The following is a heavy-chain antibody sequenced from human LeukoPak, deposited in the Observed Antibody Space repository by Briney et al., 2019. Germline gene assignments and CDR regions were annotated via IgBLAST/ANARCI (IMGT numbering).Heavy chain of an antibody. J-gene: IGHJ5*02. V-gene: IGHV4-61*02. CDR3: ARSYDFWSGYYFPNWFDP. Sequence: SETLSLTCTVSGGSISSGSYYWSWIRQPAGKGLEWIGRIYTSGSTNYNPSLKSRVTISVDTSKNQFSLKLSSVTAADTAVYYCARSYDFWSGYYFPNWFDPWGQGTLVTVSS. CDR1: GGSISSGSYY. CDR2: IYTSGST. D-gene: IGHD3-3*01.